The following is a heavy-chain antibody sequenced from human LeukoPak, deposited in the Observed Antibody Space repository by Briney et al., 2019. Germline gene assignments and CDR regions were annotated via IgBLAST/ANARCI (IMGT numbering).Heavy chain of an antibody. CDR3: ARLTWQYYFDY. D-gene: IGHD3-9*01. CDR1: GGSISSGGYY. J-gene: IGHJ4*02. V-gene: IGHV4-31*03. CDR2: IYYSGST. Sequence: TSQTLSLTCTVSGGSISSGGYYWSWIRQHPGKGLEWIGYIYYSGSTYYNPSLKSRVTISVDTSKNQFSLKLSSVTAADTAVYYCARLTWQYYFDYWGQGTLVTVSS.